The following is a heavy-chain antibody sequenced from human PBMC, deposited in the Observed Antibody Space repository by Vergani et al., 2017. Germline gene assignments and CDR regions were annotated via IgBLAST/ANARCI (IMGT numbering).Heavy chain of an antibody. CDR2: IYTTGST. D-gene: IGHD3-16*01. CDR3: AGGYYGRGDT. Sequence: QVQLQESGPGLVKPSQTLSLTCSVSGDSITSSTYYWSWTRQPAGKGLEYIGRIYTTGSTNYNPSLKSRVTISVDTSKNQFSLNLSSVTAADTAMYYCAGGYYGRGDTWGQGTLVTVSS. V-gene: IGHV4-61*02. J-gene: IGHJ5*02. CDR1: GDSITSSTYY.